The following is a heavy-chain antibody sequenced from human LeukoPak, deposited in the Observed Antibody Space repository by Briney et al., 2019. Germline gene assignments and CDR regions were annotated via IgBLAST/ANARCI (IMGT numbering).Heavy chain of an antibody. CDR1: GFTFSNAW. Sequence: GGSLRLSCAASGFTFSNAWMSWVRQAPGKGLEWVSTMSGSAGSTYYADSVKGRFTISRDNSKNTLYLQMNSLRAEDTALYYCAKDRPSMIVVVITGFDYWGQGTLVTVSS. J-gene: IGHJ4*02. V-gene: IGHV3-23*01. CDR3: AKDRPSMIVVVITGFDY. CDR2: MSGSAGST. D-gene: IGHD3-22*01.